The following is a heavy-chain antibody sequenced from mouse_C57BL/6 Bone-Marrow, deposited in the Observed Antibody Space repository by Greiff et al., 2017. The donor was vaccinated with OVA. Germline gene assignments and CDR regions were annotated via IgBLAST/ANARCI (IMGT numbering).Heavy chain of an antibody. Sequence: QVQLKESGAELARPGASVKLSCKASGYTFTSYGISWVKQRTGQGLEWIGEIYPRSGNTYYNEKFKGKATLTADKSSSTAYMELRSLTSEDSAVYFCARQTSEVATEDFDYWGQGTTLTVSS. CDR3: ARQTSEVATEDFDY. CDR2: IYPRSGNT. D-gene: IGHD1-1*01. J-gene: IGHJ2*01. V-gene: IGHV1-81*01. CDR1: GYTFTSYG.